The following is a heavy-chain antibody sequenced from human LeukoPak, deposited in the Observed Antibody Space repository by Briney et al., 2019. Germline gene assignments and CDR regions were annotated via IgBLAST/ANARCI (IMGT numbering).Heavy chain of an antibody. J-gene: IGHJ3*02. CDR1: GFTFNNAW. CDR3: TTGLQSNDAFVI. CDR2: ITSKTDGGTT. V-gene: IGHV3-15*01. D-gene: IGHD4-11*01. Sequence: GGSLRLSCAASGFTFNNAWMSWVRQAPGKGLEWVGRITSKTDGGTTDYAAPVKGRFTVSRDDSKNTLYLQMNSLKTEDTAVYYCTTGLQSNDAFVIWGQGTMVTVSS.